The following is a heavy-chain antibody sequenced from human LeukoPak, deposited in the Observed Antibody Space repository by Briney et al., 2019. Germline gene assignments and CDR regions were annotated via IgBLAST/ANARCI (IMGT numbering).Heavy chain of an antibody. J-gene: IGHJ4*02. CDR2: ITSSSSTI. D-gene: IGHD4-17*01. CDR1: GFTFSSSD. Sequence: GGSLTLSCAASGFTFSSSDMNWVRQAPGKGLEWVSYITSSSSTICYADSVKGRFTISRDNAKNSLYLQMNSLRDEDTAVYYCARDRDGDPSFEYWGQGTLVTVSS. V-gene: IGHV3-48*02. CDR3: ARDRDGDPSFEY.